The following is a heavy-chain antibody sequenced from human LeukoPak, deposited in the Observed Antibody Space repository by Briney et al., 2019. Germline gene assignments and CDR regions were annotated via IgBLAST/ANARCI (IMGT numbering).Heavy chain of an antibody. CDR2: ISSNGGST. D-gene: IGHD6-19*01. CDR1: GFTFSSYA. Sequence: GGSLRLSCAASGFTFSSYAMHWVRQAPGKGLEYVSAISSNGGSTYYANSVKGRFTISRDNSKNTLYLQVGSLRAEDMAVYYCARDARIDSSGWSNYYYYYGMDVWGQGTTVTVSS. V-gene: IGHV3-64*01. CDR3: ARDARIDSSGWSNYYYYYGMDV. J-gene: IGHJ6*02.